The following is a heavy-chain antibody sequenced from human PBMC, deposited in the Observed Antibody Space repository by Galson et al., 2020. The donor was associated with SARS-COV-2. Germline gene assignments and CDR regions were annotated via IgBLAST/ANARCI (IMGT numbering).Heavy chain of an antibody. D-gene: IGHD3-3*01. J-gene: IGHJ6*03. CDR2: ISSSSSYI. CDR1: GFTFSSYS. V-gene: IGHV3-21*01. CDR3: ARPRYDFWTASHMDV. Sequence: GGSLRLSCAASGFTFSSYSMNWVRQAPGKGLEWVSSISSSSSYIYYADSVKGRFTISRDNAKNSLYLQMNSLRAEDTAVYYCARPRYDFWTASHMDVWGKGTTVTVSS.